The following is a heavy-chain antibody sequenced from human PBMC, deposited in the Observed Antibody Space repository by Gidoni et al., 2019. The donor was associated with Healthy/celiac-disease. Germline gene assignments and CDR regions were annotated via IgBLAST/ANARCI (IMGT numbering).Heavy chain of an antibody. V-gene: IGHV3-23*01. CDR1: GFTFSSYA. CDR3: ARGLGLGELSFFDY. Sequence: EVQLLESGGGLVQPGGSLRLSCAASGFTFSSYAMSWVRQAPGKGLEWVSAIRGSGGSTYYADSVKGRFTISRDNSKNTLYLQMNSLRAEDTAVYYCARGLGLGELSFFDYWGQGTLVTVSS. D-gene: IGHD3-16*02. CDR2: IRGSGGST. J-gene: IGHJ4*02.